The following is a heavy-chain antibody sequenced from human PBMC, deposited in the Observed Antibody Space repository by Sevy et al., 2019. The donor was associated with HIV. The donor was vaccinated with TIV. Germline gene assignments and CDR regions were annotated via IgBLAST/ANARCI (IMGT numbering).Heavy chain of an antibody. J-gene: IGHJ4*02. D-gene: IGHD3-9*01. CDR2: IYYSGST. Sequence: SETLSLTCTVSGGSISSSSYYWGWIRQPPGKGLEWIGSIYYSGSTYYNPSLKSLVTISIDTSKNQFSLNLSSVTAADPAFYYCSRQYYDILTGLLPSDYWGQGTLVTVSS. CDR1: GGSISSSSYY. CDR3: SRQYYDILTGLLPSDY. V-gene: IGHV4-39*01.